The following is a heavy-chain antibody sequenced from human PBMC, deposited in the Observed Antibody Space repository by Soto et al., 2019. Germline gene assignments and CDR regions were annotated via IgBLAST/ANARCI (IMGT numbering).Heavy chain of an antibody. D-gene: IGHD1-26*01. CDR3: ASGRSAQYFDY. V-gene: IGHV1-69*06. CDR2: IMPTFGSA. Sequence: QVQLLQSGPALQKPGSSVKVSCKASGGTFSGHGIAWVRQVPGQGLEWMGGIMPTFGSATYAPKFQGRVTITAEKSTSTAYMGLSGLRSEDTAVYFCASGRSAQYFDYGGQGTLVTVPS. J-gene: IGHJ4*02. CDR1: GGTFSGHG.